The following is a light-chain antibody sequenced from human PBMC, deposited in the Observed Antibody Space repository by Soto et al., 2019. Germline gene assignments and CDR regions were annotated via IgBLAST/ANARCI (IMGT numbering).Light chain of an antibody. Sequence: QSVLTQPPSVSAAPGQKVTISCAGSSSNIGNNYVSWYQQLPGTAPKLLIYANNKQPSGIPDRSSGSRSGTSATLGITGLQTGDEADYYCGTLDSSLSAVVFGGGTKLTVL. CDR2: ANN. CDR3: GTLDSSLSAVV. J-gene: IGLJ2*01. CDR1: SSNIGNNY. V-gene: IGLV1-51*01.